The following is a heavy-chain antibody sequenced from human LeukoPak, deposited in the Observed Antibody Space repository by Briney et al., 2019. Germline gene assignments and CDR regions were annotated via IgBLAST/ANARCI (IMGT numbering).Heavy chain of an antibody. Sequence: ASVKVSCKVSGYTLTELSMHWVRQAPGKGLEWMGGFDPEDGETIYAQKFQGRVTMTEDTSTDTAYMELRSLRSDDTAVYYCARAGPYSGSYFDYWGQGTLVTVSS. CDR3: ARAGPYSGSYFDY. J-gene: IGHJ4*02. D-gene: IGHD1-26*01. CDR1: GYTLTELS. V-gene: IGHV1-24*01. CDR2: FDPEDGET.